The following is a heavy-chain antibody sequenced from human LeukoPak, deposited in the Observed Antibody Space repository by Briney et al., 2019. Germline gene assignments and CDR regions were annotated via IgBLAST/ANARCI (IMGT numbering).Heavy chain of an antibody. J-gene: IGHJ4*02. CDR3: VRALGSSSADY. CDR2: IKQDGSEK. CDR1: GFTFTDSW. D-gene: IGHD6-6*01. V-gene: IGHV3-7*01. Sequence: PGGSLRLSCIASGFTFTDSWMSWVRQAPGKGLEWVANIKQDGSEKYYVDSVEGRFTVSRDNAKNSLSLQMNSLRAEDTAVYCCVRALGSSSADYWGQGTLVTVSS.